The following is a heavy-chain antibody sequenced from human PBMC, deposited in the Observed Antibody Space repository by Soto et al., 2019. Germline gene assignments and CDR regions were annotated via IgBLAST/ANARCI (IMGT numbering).Heavy chain of an antibody. J-gene: IGHJ6*02. D-gene: IGHD2-2*01. CDR3: SRVDCSNTNCPTRGMDV. V-gene: IGHV4-4*07. Sequence: QVHLQESGPGLVKPSETLSLICTVSGGSITSYYWSGVRQPVRKGLEWVGRIYSDGTTNYSPSLNCRVTMSLDTSKNQFSLGLSSVTAADTAIYYCSRVDCSNTNCPTRGMDVWDQGTTVTVSS. CDR2: IYSDGTT. CDR1: GGSITSYY.